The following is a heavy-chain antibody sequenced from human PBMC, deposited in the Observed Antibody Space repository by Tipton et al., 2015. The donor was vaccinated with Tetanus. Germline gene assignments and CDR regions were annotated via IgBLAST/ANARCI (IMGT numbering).Heavy chain of an antibody. J-gene: IGHJ3*02. CDR2: IYYSGST. Sequence: LRLSCTVSGGSISSGGYYWSWIRQHPGKGLEWIGYIYYSGSTYYNPSLKSRVTISVDTSKNQFSLKLSSVTAADTAVYYGARDFNGWADDAFDIWGQGTMVTVSS. D-gene: IGHD2-8*01. V-gene: IGHV4-31*03. CDR3: ARDFNGWADDAFDI. CDR1: GGSISSGGYY.